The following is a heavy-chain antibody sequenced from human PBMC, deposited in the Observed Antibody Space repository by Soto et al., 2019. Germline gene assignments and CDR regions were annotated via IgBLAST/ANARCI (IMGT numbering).Heavy chain of an antibody. CDR1: GGTISSYY. D-gene: IGHD3-3*01. J-gene: IGHJ5*02. CDR3: ARNGEDDFWSGYYSYGXFDP. Sequence: SETLCLTCTVSGGTISSYYWSWIRQPPGKGLEWIGYIYYSGSTNYNPSLKSRVTISVDTSKNQFSLKLSSVTAADTAVYYCARNGEDDFWSGYYSYGXFDP. V-gene: IGHV4-59*01. CDR2: IYYSGST.